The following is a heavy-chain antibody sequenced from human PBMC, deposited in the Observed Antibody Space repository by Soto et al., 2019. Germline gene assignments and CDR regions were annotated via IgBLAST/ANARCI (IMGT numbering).Heavy chain of an antibody. J-gene: IGHJ3*02. CDR1: GVEFRSYE. V-gene: IGHV3-48*03. CDR3: ARETLRDAIDI. Sequence: PGGSLRLSCVASGVEFRSYEMNWVRQAPGKGLEWVSNIRANDESIYYADSVKGRVSVSRDNAKNSLFLEMNSLRVDDTAVYYCARETLRDAIDIWGQGTMVTVSS. CDR2: IRANDESI.